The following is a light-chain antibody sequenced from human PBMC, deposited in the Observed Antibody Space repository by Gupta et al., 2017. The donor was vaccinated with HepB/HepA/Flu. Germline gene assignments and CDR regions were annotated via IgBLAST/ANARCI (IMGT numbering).Light chain of an antibody. V-gene: IGLV2-23*02. CDR3: CSYKGTSSWV. J-gene: IGLJ3*02. CDR2: DVS. Sequence: SALTQPASVSGSPGQSITISCTGTKSDVGSYNLVSCYQQHPGNAPIVIIYDVSERPSGVSTRFSGSKSGTTASMTISGHQPEDEADYHCCSYKGTSSWVFGGGTKLTVL. CDR1: KSDVGSYNL.